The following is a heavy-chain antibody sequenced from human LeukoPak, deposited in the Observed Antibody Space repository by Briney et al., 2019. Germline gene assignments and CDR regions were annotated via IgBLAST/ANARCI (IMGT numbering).Heavy chain of an antibody. V-gene: IGHV1-18*01. CDR2: ISAYNGNT. CDR3: AIQAGTYYYDSSGPSHFDY. CDR1: GYTFTSYG. J-gene: IGHJ4*02. Sequence: ASVKVSCKASGYTFTSYGISWVRQAPGQGLEWVGWISAYNGNTNYAQKLQGRVTMTTDTFTSTAYMELRSLRSDDTAVYYCAIQAGTYYYDSSGPSHFDYWGQGTLVTVSS. D-gene: IGHD3-22*01.